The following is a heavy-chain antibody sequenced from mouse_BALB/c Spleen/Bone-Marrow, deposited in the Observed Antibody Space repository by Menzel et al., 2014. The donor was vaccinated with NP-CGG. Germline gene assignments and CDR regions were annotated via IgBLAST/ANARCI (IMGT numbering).Heavy chain of an antibody. CDR1: GFTFSSYA. CDR2: ISSGGST. D-gene: IGHD2-10*02. Sequence: EVKLVESGGGLVKPGGSLKLPRAASGFTFSSYAMSWVRRTPEKRLECVASISSGGSTYYPDSVKGRFTISRDNARNIPYLQMSSLRSEDTAMYYCAREEYGQKVYAMDYWGQGTSVTVSS. J-gene: IGHJ4*01. V-gene: IGHV5-6-5*01. CDR3: AREEYGQKVYAMDY.